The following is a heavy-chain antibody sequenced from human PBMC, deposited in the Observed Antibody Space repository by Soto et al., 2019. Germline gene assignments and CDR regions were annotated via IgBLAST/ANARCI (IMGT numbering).Heavy chain of an antibody. CDR1: GYSISSGYY. D-gene: IGHD2-2*01. V-gene: IGHV4-38-2*01. CDR3: ARGGIFCSSTSCQIFDP. Sequence: PSETLSLTCAVSGYSISSGYYWGWIRQPPGKGLEWIGSIYHSGSTYYNPSLKSQVTISVDTSKNQFPLKLSSVTAADTAVYYCARGGIFCSSTSCQIFDPWGQGTLVTVSS. J-gene: IGHJ5*02. CDR2: IYHSGST.